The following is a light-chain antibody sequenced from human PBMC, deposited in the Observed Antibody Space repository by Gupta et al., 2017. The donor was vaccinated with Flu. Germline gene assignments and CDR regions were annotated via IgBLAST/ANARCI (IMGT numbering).Light chain of an antibody. CDR3: NSYINKGIRL. CDR2: EVD. V-gene: IGLV2-14*01. Sequence: QSALTQPASVSGSPGQSITISCTGTNNDIGAFNFVSWYQQHPGKAPKLIIFEVDNRPSGVSNRFSGSKSGNTASLTISGLQAEDEAFYTCNSYINKGIRLFGGGTQLTVL. J-gene: IGLJ2*01. CDR1: NNDIGAFNF.